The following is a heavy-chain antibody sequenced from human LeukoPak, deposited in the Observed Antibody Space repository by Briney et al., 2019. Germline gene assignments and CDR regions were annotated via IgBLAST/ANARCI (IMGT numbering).Heavy chain of an antibody. J-gene: IGHJ5*02. CDR3: ARQDSNYVGWFGP. CDR2: IYYSGST. Sequence: PSETLSLTCTVSGGSISSYYWSWIRQPPGKGLEWIGYIYYSGSTNYNPSLKSRVTISVDTSKNQFSLKLSSVTAADTAVYYCARQDSNYVGWFGPWGQGTLVTVSS. D-gene: IGHD4-11*01. V-gene: IGHV4-59*08. CDR1: GGSISSYY.